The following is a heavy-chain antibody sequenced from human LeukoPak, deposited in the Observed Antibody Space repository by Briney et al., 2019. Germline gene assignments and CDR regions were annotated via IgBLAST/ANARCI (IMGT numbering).Heavy chain of an antibody. Sequence: SETLSLTCTVSGGSISSYYWSWIRQPAGKGLEWIGRIYTSGSTNYNPSLKSRVTMSVDTSKNQFSLKLSSVTAADTAVYYCARDTSGFGELSYNWLDPWGQGTLVTVSS. D-gene: IGHD3-10*01. V-gene: IGHV4-4*07. CDR3: ARDTSGFGELSYNWLDP. CDR2: IYTSGST. J-gene: IGHJ5*02. CDR1: GGSISSYY.